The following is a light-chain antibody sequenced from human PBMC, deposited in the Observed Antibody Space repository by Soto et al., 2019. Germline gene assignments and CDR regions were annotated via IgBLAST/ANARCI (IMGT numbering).Light chain of an antibody. J-gene: IGKJ1*01. CDR1: QSLLHSNGYNY. CDR3: MQALQTPPT. V-gene: IGKV2-28*01. Sequence: DVVMTQSPLSLPVTPGDPASISRRSSQSLLHSNGYNYLDWYLQKPGQSPQLLIYLGSSRASGVPDRFSGGGSGTDFTLKISRVEAEDVGIYYCMQALQTPPTFGQGTKVDI. CDR2: LGS.